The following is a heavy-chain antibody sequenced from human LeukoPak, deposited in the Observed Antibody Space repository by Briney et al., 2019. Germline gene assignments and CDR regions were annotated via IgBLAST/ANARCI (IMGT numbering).Heavy chain of an antibody. D-gene: IGHD2-2*01. CDR3: TTDIVVVPAAQEYYGMDV. J-gene: IGHJ6*02. CDR2: IKSKTDGGTT. V-gene: IGHV3-15*01. Sequence: PGGSLRLSCAASGFTLSSYWMSWVRQAPGKGLEWVGRIKSKTDGGTTDYAAPVKGRFTISRDDSKNTLYLQMNSLKTEDTAVYYCTTDIVVVPAAQEYYGMDVWGQGTTVTVSS. CDR1: GFTLSSYW.